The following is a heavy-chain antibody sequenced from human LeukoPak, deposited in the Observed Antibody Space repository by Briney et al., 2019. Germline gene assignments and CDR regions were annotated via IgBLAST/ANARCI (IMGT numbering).Heavy chain of an antibody. CDR3: ARLTLAVAGYFDY. V-gene: IGHV5-51*01. D-gene: IGHD6-19*01. CDR1: GHSFTGYW. Sequence: GESLKISCKGSGHSFTGYWIGWVRQMPGKGLEWMGIIYPGDSDTRYSPSFQGQVTISADKSISTAYLQWSSLKASDTAMYYCARLTLAVAGYFDYWGQGTLVTVSS. CDR2: IYPGDSDT. J-gene: IGHJ4*02.